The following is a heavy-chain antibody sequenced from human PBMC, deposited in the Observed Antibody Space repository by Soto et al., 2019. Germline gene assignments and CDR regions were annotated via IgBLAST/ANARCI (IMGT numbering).Heavy chain of an antibody. Sequence: SETLSLTYVVSGGSLRDYFWTWIRQPPAMELERNGEIDQLGSINYHPSLKNRGTMPVHTSKNQFSLTLNSVTAADTATYYCARGGISHWDYFYYLPVLDRGTTVTAP. D-gene: IGHD2-21*01. CDR1: GGSLRDYF. J-gene: IGHJ6*03. CDR3: ARGGISHWDYFYYLPV. CDR2: IDQLGSI. V-gene: IGHV4-34*01.